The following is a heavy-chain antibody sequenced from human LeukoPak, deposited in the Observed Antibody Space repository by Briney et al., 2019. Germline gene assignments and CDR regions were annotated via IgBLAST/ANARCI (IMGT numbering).Heavy chain of an antibody. J-gene: IGHJ6*03. CDR1: GHSSTTFG. V-gene: IGHV1-18*01. D-gene: IGHD1-1*01. CDR3: AHVAKERYFFYYMDV. CDR2: IRPTNSHS. Sequence: ASVKVSCKASGHSSTTFGITWMRKVRGDGLEWIGSIRPTNSHSKYADKLQSRVTITTVTYTTTSYMELRCLRSDDRSVYLWAHVAKERYFFYYMDVWGKGTTVTVS.